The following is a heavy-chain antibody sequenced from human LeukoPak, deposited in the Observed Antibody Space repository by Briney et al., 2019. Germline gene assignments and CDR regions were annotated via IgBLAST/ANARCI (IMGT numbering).Heavy chain of an antibody. J-gene: IGHJ4*02. V-gene: IGHV5-51*01. CDR3: ARQLDCSSTSCPAPFDY. D-gene: IGHD2-2*01. CDR2: IYPGDSDT. CDR1: GYIFTSYW. Sequence: GESLKISCKGSGYIFTSYWIGWVRQMPGKGLEWMVIIYPGDSDTRYSPSFQSQVSISADKSISTAYLQWSSLKASDTAMYYCARQLDCSSTSCPAPFDYWGQGTLVTVSS.